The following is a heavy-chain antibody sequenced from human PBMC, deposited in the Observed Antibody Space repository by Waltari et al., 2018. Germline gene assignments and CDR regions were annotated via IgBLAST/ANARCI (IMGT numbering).Heavy chain of an antibody. CDR2: IRYDGSKT. J-gene: IGHJ4*02. V-gene: IGHV3-30*02. CDR3: AKERDSSGLDY. CDR1: GFPFSRYG. D-gene: IGHD3-22*01. Sequence: QVQLVESGGGVVQPGGSLSLSCTASGFPFSRYGMHWVRQAPGKGLEWVAFIRYDGSKTFYAANVKGRFIISRDNSKKTVQLQMNSLRAEDKALYFCAKERDSSGLDYWGQGTLVIVSS.